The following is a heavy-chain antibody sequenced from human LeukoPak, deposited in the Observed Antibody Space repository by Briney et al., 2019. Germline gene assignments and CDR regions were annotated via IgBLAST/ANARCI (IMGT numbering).Heavy chain of an antibody. Sequence: SETLSLTCTVSGGSISSSSYYWGWIRQPPGKGLEWIGYIYHSGSTYYNPSLKSRVTISVDRSKNQFSLKLSSVTAADTAVYYCAGGSLPLDYWGQGTLVTVSS. CDR3: AGGSLPLDY. CDR2: IYHSGST. D-gene: IGHD3-16*01. CDR1: GGSISSSSYY. J-gene: IGHJ4*02. V-gene: IGHV4-39*07.